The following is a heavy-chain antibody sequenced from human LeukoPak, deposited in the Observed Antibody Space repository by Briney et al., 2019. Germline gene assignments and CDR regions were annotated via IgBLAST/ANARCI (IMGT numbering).Heavy chain of an antibody. D-gene: IGHD6-13*01. V-gene: IGHV4-59*08. CDR2: IYYSGST. CDR3: ARLGGQQLVLDY. CDR1: GGSISSYY. J-gene: IGHJ4*02. Sequence: PSETLSLTCTVSGGSISSYYWSWIRQPPGKGLEWIGYIYYSGSTNYNPSLKSRVTISVDTSKNQFSLKLSSVTAADTAVYYCARLGGQQLVLDYWGQGTLVTVSS.